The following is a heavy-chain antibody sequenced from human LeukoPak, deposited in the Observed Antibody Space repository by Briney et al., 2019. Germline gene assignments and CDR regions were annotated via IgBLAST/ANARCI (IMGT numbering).Heavy chain of an antibody. CDR1: GGSFSGYY. D-gene: IGHD5/OR15-5a*01. V-gene: IGHV4-34*01. CDR3: ARGRLRGRHDQKYFQH. J-gene: IGHJ1*01. CDR2: INHSGST. Sequence: SETLSLTCAVYGGSFSGYYWSWIRQPPGKGLEWIGEINHSGSTNYNPSLKSRVTISVDTSKNQFSLKLSSVTAADTAVYYCARGRLRGRHDQKYFQHWGQGTLVTVSS.